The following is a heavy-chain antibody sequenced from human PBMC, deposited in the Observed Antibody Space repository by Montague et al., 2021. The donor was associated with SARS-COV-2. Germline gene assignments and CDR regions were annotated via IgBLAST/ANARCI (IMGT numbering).Heavy chain of an antibody. CDR2: IYTSGTT. V-gene: IGHV4-61*02. CDR3: ARAHSGSWAHLDN. D-gene: IGHD1-26*01. Sequence: TLSLTCTVSGGSISSGCYYWSWIRQPAGKGLEWIGRIYTSGTTDYSSSLKSRVTISVDTSKTQFSLKLTSVTAADTAVYYCARAHSGSWAHLDNWGQGSLVTVSS. J-gene: IGHJ4*02. CDR1: GGSISSGCYY.